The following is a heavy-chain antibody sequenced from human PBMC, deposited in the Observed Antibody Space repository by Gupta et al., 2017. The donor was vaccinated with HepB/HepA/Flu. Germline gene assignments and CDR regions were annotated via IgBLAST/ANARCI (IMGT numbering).Heavy chain of an antibody. J-gene: IGHJ6*02. D-gene: IGHD2-2*01. Sequence: QVQLQESGPGLVKPSETLSLTCSVSGGSISSTYGTWIRPPPGKGLEWIGYVYYSGSTDFNPSLKSRVIISLDTSKNQLSLKVSSVTAADTAVYYCARGCPPGAKRISKTCYMGYGLDVWGQGTTVTVSS. CDR2: VYYSGST. CDR1: GGSISSTY. V-gene: IGHV4-59*01. CDR3: ARGCPPGAKRISKTCYMGYGLDV.